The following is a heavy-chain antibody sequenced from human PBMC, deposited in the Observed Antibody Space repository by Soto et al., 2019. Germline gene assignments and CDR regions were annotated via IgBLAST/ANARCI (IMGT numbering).Heavy chain of an antibody. CDR2: IYYSGST. CDR3: ASYTIAARPNYYYYGMDV. J-gene: IGHJ6*02. CDR1: GGSISSSSYY. D-gene: IGHD6-6*01. Sequence: SETLSLTCTVSGGSISSSSYYWGWIRQPPGKGLEWIGSIYYSGSTYYNPSLKSRVTISVDTSKNQFSLKLSSVTAADTAVYYCASYTIAARPNYYYYGMDVWGQGTTVTVSS. V-gene: IGHV4-39*01.